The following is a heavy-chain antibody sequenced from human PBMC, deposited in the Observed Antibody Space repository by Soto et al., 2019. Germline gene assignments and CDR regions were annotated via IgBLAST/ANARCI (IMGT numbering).Heavy chain of an antibody. CDR3: ANRAYPATTALDY. V-gene: IGHV3-23*01. Sequence: EVQLLESGGGLVQPGGSLRLSCAASGFTFSSYAMSCVRQAPGKGLEWVSAISGSGGSTYYADSVKGRFTISRDNSKNTLYLQMNSLRAEDTAVYYCANRAYPATTALDYWGQGTMVTVSS. J-gene: IGHJ4*02. D-gene: IGHD5-12*01. CDR1: GFTFSSYA. CDR2: ISGSGGST.